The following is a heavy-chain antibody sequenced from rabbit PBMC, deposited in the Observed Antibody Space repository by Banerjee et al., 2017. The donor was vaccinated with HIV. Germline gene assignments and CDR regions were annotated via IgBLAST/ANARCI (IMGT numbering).Heavy chain of an antibody. CDR3: ARGGGSGVVYGGYYFSL. CDR2: SATGSGGST. J-gene: IGHJ4*01. D-gene: IGHD3-1*01. Sequence: QSLEESGGDLVKPGASLTLTCTVSGFSFSSSYYMCWVRQAPGKGLEWIACSATGSGGSTYYASWAKGRFPISKTSSTTVTLHMTSLTAADTATYFCARGGGSGVVYGGYYFSLWGPGTLVTVS. V-gene: IGHV1S40*01. CDR1: GFSFSSSYY.